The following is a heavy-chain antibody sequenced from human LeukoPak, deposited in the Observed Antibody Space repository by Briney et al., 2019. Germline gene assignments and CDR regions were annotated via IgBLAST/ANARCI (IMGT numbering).Heavy chain of an antibody. Sequence: GGSLRLSCVSSGFTFSNYWMKWVRQAPGKGLEWVASINEDGSGKFSVGSVKDRITISRDNAKNSLYLQMNSLRAEDTAVYYCARVRVGATTDYFDYWGQGTLVTVSS. J-gene: IGHJ4*02. CDR2: INEDGSGK. D-gene: IGHD1-26*01. V-gene: IGHV3-7*01. CDR1: GFTFSNYW. CDR3: ARVRVGATTDYFDY.